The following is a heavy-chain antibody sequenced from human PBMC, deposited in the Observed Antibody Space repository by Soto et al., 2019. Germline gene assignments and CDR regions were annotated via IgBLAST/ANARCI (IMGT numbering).Heavy chain of an antibody. CDR1: GGSISSSSYY. D-gene: IGHD3-3*01. V-gene: IGHV4-39*01. CDR2: IYYSGST. CDR3: ARGSIFGVVIGKGWFDP. Sequence: SETLSLTCTVSGGSISSSSYYWGWIRQPPGKGLEWIGSIYYSGSTYYNPSLKSRVTISVDTSKNQFSLKLSSVTAADTAVYYCARGSIFGVVIGKGWFDPWGQGTLVTVSS. J-gene: IGHJ5*02.